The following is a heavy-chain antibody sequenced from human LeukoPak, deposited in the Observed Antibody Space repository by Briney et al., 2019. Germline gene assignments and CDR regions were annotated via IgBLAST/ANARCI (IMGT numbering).Heavy chain of an antibody. J-gene: IGHJ5*02. CDR3: ARGGNYYDSSGSGLFDP. V-gene: IGHV1-8*01. CDR2: MNPNSGNT. Sequence: EASVKVSCKASGYTFTSYDIHWVRQATGQGLAWMGWMNPNSGNTGYAQKFQGRVTMTRNTSISTAYMELSSLRSEDTAVYYCARGGNYYDSSGSGLFDPWGQGTLVTVSS. CDR1: GYTFTSYD. D-gene: IGHD3-22*01.